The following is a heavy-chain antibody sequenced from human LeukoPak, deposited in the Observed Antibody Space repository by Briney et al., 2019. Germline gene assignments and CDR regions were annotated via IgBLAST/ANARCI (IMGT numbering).Heavy chain of an antibody. D-gene: IGHD5-18*01. CDR2: INPSGGGT. V-gene: IGHV1-46*01. CDR3: AREIGPRQLHLWGSAFDY. Sequence: ASVTVSCKASGYTFTNYYMHWVRQAPGQGLEWMGIINPSGGGTSYAQKFQGRLTMTRDTSTTTVYMELSSLRSEDTAMYYCAREIGPRQLHLWGSAFDYWGQGTLVTVSS. J-gene: IGHJ4*02. CDR1: GYTFTNYY.